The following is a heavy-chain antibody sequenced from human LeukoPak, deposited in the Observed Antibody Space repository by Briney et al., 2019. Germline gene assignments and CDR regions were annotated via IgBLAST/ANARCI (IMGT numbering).Heavy chain of an antibody. Sequence: TSETLSLTCAVYGGSFSGYYWSWIRQPPGKGLEWIGEINHSGSTYYNPSLKSRVTISVDTSKNQFSLKLRSVTAAGTAVDYRARRIVVTRGFDYSGHGTLVTASP. CDR2: INHSGST. CDR1: GGSFSGYY. J-gene: IGHJ4*01. D-gene: IGHD4-23*01. CDR3: ARRIVVTRGFDY. V-gene: IGHV4-34*01.